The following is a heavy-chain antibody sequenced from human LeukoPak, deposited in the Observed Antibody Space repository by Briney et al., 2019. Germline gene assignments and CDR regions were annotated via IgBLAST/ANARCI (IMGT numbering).Heavy chain of an antibody. CDR3: ARVHDAFDI. CDR2: INHSGST. V-gene: IGHV4-34*01. J-gene: IGHJ3*02. CDR1: GGSFSGYY. Sequence: SETLSLTCAVYGGSFSGYYWSWIRQPPGKGLEWIGEINHSGSTNYNPSLKSRVTISVDTSKNQFSLKLSSVTAADTAVYYCARVHDAFDIWGQGTMVTVSS.